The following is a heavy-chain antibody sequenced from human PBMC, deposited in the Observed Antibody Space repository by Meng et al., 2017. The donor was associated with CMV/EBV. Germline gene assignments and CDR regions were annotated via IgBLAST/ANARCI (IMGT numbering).Heavy chain of an antibody. D-gene: IGHD6-19*01. J-gene: IGHJ4*02. V-gene: IGHV1-8*02. CDR1: GYTFNSYY. CDR3: AIIGSGWFDY. Sequence: ASVKVSCKASGYTFNSYYMHWVRQAPGQGLEWMGWMNPNSGNTGYAQKFQGRVTMTRNTSISTAYMELSSLRSEDTAVYYCAIIGSGWFDYWGQGTLVTVSS. CDR2: MNPNSGNT.